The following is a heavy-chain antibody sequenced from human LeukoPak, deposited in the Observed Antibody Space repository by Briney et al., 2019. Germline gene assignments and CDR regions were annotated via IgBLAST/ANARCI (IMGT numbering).Heavy chain of an antibody. J-gene: IGHJ6*02. CDR1: GYTFTGYY. D-gene: IGHD2-15*01. V-gene: IGHV1-2*02. CDR2: INPNSGGT. CDR3: ARDDIVVVRRYYGMDV. Sequence: ASVKVSCKASGYTFTGYYMHWVRQAPGQGLEWMGWINPNSGGTNYAQKFQGRVTMTRDTSISTAYVELSRLRSDDTAVYYCARDDIVVVRRYYGMDVWGQGTTVTVSS.